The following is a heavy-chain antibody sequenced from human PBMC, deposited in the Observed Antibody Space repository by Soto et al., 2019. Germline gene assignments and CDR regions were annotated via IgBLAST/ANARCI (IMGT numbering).Heavy chain of an antibody. D-gene: IGHD4-17*01. J-gene: IGHJ5*02. CDR1: GFTFSSYG. V-gene: IGHV3-30*18. CDR3: AKDPGPTVHGDYVPWFDP. Sequence: GGSLRLSCAASGFTFSSYGMHWVRQAPGKGLEWVAVISYDGSNKYYADSVKGRFTISRDNSKNTLYLQMNSLRAEDTAVYYCAKDPGPTVHGDYVPWFDPWGQGTLDTVSS. CDR2: ISYDGSNK.